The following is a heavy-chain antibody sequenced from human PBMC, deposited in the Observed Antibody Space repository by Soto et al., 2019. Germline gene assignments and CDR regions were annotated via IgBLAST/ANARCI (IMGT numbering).Heavy chain of an antibody. V-gene: IGHV4-59*01. CDR1: GGSISSYY. CDR2: IYYSGST. Sequence: QVQLQESGPGLVKPSETLSLTCTVSGGSISSYYWSWIRQPPGKGLEWIGYIYYSGSTNYNPSLKSRVTISVDTSKNQFSLKLSSVTAADTAVYYCARGLYYDFWSGYYTSGSNWFDPWGQGTLVTVSS. J-gene: IGHJ5*02. CDR3: ARGLYYDFWSGYYTSGSNWFDP. D-gene: IGHD3-3*01.